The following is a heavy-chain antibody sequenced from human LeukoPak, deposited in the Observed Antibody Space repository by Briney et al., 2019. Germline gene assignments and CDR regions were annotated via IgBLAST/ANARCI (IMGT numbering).Heavy chain of an antibody. V-gene: IGHV3-23*01. CDR3: AKDGIAHVLRFLEWLTPYYFDY. D-gene: IGHD3-3*01. Sequence: PGGSLRLSCAASGFTFSSYAMSWVRQAPGKGLEWVSAISGSGGSTYYADSVKGRFTISRDNSKNTLYLQMNSLRAEDTAVYYCAKDGIAHVLRFLEWLTPYYFDYWGQGTLVTVSS. J-gene: IGHJ4*02. CDR2: ISGSGGST. CDR1: GFTFSSYA.